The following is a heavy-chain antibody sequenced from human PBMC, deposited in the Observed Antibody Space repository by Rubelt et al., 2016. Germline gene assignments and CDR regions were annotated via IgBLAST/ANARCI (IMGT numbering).Heavy chain of an antibody. J-gene: IGHJ1*01. V-gene: IGHV4-38-2*02. Sequence: QVQLQESGPVLLMPSETLSLTCTVSGYSISSGSFWGWIRQTPEQRLEWIGHVSHTGGTFSNPSLRRRVTISADTSKNQFSLNLGSVTAADTAVDYCARGFPRPKSDVFWGHGTLVTVSS. CDR2: VSHTGGT. CDR1: GYSISSGSF. D-gene: IGHD2-21*02. CDR3: ARGFPRPKSDVF.